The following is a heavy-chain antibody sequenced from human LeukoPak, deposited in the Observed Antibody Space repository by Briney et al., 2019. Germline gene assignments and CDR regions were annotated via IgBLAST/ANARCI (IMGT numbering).Heavy chain of an antibody. CDR1: GGTFSSYA. V-gene: IGHV1-69*04. Sequence: GASVKVSCKASGGTFSSYAINWVRQAPGQGLEWMGRIIPILGLTNYAQKFQDRVTISADKFTTTVYMELSSLESEDTAIYYCARGSRGDGYTSYWGQGTLVTVSS. D-gene: IGHD5-24*01. CDR3: ARGSRGDGYTSY. CDR2: IIPILGLT. J-gene: IGHJ4*02.